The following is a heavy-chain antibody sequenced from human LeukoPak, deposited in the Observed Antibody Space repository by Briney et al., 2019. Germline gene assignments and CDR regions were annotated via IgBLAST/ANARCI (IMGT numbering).Heavy chain of an antibody. CDR3: ARKRTTTAFDI. J-gene: IGHJ3*02. Sequence: GGSLRLSCAASGFTFSRHDMHWVRQATGKGLEWVSGIGTAGDTYYSGSVKGRVTISRENAKNSLYLQMNNLRAGDTAVYFCARKRTTTAFDIWGQGTLVTVSS. D-gene: IGHD1-1*01. CDR2: IGTAGDT. CDR1: GFTFSRHD. V-gene: IGHV3-13*01.